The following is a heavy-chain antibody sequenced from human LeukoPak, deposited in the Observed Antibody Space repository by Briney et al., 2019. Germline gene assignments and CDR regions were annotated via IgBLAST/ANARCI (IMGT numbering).Heavy chain of an antibody. V-gene: IGHV6-1*01. CDR3: ARDRSGIAVTDIHAFDI. Sequence: SQTLSLTCAISGDSVSSNSAAWNWIRQSPSRGLEWLGRTYYRSKWYNDYAVSVKNRITINPDTSKNQFSLQLNSVTPEDTAVYYCARDRSGIAVTDIHAFDIWGQGTMVTVPS. CDR2: TYYRSKWYN. CDR1: GDSVSSNSAA. D-gene: IGHD2-21*02. J-gene: IGHJ3*02.